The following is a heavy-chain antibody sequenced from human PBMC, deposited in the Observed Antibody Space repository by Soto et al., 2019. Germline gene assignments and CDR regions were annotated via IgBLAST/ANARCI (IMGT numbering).Heavy chain of an antibody. CDR3: VRAASWHLAS. V-gene: IGHV4-4*02. Sequence: QVQLQESGPGLVKPSGTMSLTCAVSGASVSRGNWWGWVRQPPGKGLEWIAEIHREGGINYSPSLKSRATVSLDMSKKQLSLDLSSVTVADKALDYCVRAASWHLASLGQGTLVTVSS. CDR1: GASVSRGNW. D-gene: IGHD3-10*01. CDR2: IHREGGI. J-gene: IGHJ4*02.